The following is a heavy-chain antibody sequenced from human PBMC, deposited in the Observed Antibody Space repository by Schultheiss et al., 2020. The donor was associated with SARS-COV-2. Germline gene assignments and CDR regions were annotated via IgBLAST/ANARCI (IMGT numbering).Heavy chain of an antibody. D-gene: IGHD6-13*01. Sequence: GGSLRLSCAASGFTFSRYGMQWVRQAPGKGLEWVAVISYDGSNKYYADSVKGRFTISRDNSKNTLYLQMNSLRAEDTAVYYCARANPGIAAAGIGNWGQGTLVTVSS. CDR2: ISYDGSNK. CDR1: GFTFSRYG. CDR3: ARANPGIAAAGIGN. V-gene: IGHV3-30*03. J-gene: IGHJ4*02.